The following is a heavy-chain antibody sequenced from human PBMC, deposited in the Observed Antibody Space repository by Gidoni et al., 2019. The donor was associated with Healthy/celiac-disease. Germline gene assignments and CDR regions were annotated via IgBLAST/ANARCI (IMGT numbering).Heavy chain of an antibody. Sequence: EVQLVESGGGLVQPGRSLRLSCAASGFTFDDYAMHWVRQAPGKGLEWVSGISWNSGSIGYADSVKGRFTISRDNAKNSLYLQMNSLRAEDTALYYCARSLAAAGITYAFDIWGQGTMVTVSS. CDR3: ARSLAAAGITYAFDI. D-gene: IGHD6-13*01. V-gene: IGHV3-9*01. J-gene: IGHJ3*02. CDR1: GFTFDDYA. CDR2: ISWNSGSI.